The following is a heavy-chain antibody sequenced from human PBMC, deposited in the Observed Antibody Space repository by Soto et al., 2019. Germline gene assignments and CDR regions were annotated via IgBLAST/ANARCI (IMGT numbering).Heavy chain of an antibody. V-gene: IGHV4-30-4*01. CDR3: ARHFGVDEVKQQDYYYGMDV. D-gene: IGHD3-3*01. J-gene: IGHJ6*02. CDR2: IYYSGST. Sequence: PSETLSLTCTVSGGSISSGDYYWSWIRQPPGKGLEWIGYIYYSGSTYYNPSLKSRVTISVDTSKNQFSLKLSSVTAADTAVYYCARHFGVDEVKQQDYYYGMDVWGQGTTVTVSS. CDR1: GGSISSGDYY.